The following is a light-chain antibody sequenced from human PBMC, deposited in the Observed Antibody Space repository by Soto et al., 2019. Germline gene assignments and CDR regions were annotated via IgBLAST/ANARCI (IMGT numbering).Light chain of an antibody. J-gene: IGKJ1*01. Sequence: EVVLTQSPGTLSLSPGESATLSCRASQSVKKNYLAWFQQKPGQAPRLLIHGATTRATGIPARFSGSGSGTEFTLTISSLQSEDFAVYYCQQYNNWPRTFGQGTKVDIK. CDR2: GAT. V-gene: IGKV3-15*01. CDR1: QSVKKN. CDR3: QQYNNWPRT.